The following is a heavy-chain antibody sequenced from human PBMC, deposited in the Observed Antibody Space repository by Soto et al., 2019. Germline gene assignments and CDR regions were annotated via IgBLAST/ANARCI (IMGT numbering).Heavy chain of an antibody. CDR1: GFTFSSYA. V-gene: IGHV3-23*01. D-gene: IGHD3-3*01. CDR2: ISGSGGST. J-gene: IGHJ4*02. CDR3: AKDQFAIESVMDEWYYFDY. Sequence: PGGSLRLSCAASGFTFSSYAMSWDRQSPGKGLEWVSAISGSGGSTYYADSVKGRFTISRDNSKNTLYLQMNSLRAEDTAVYYCAKDQFAIESVMDEWYYFDYWGQGALVTVSS.